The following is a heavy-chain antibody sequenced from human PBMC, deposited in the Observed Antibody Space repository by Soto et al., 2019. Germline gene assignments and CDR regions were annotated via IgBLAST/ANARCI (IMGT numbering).Heavy chain of an antibody. V-gene: IGHV3-66*01. CDR2: IYTGGNT. CDR1: GFTVSSNY. D-gene: IGHD2-15*01. Sequence: PEGSLRLSCAASGFTVSSNYLSWVRQAPGKGLECVSVIYTGGNTYYADSVRGRFTISRDNSKNTLYLQMNSLRAEDTAVYYCARDSAASFDYWGQGTLVTVSS. CDR3: ARDSAASFDY. J-gene: IGHJ4*02.